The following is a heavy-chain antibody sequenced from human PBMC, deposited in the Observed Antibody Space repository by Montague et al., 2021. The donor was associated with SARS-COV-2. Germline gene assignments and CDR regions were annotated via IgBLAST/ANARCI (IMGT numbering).Heavy chain of an antibody. CDR3: ARQDAWAYCGDECYRGWFDS. D-gene: IGHD2-21*01. J-gene: IGHJ5*01. V-gene: IGHV4-59*01. CDR2: IFYNGST. CDR1: FGSISTYY. Sequence: SETLSLTCTVSFGSISTYYWSWIRQPAGKGLEWTGFIFYNGSTKYNPSLKRRVSISLDTSKNQFSLKLSSVTAADTAVYYCARQDAWAYCGDECYRGWFDSWGQGTLVTVSS.